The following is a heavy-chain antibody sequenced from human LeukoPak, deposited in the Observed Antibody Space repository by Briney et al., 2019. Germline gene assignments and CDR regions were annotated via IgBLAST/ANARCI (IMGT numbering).Heavy chain of an antibody. V-gene: IGHV3-9*01. Sequence: PGGSLRLSCVASGFSFDDFAMHWVRQVPGKGLEWVSGLTWNSGTFGYADSVKGRFTISRDNAKNSLYLEMNDLRGEDTAFYYCARATASASSGVHLNWFDSWGQGTRVTVSS. CDR1: GFSFDDFA. CDR2: LTWNSGTF. J-gene: IGHJ5*02. D-gene: IGHD6-19*01. CDR3: ARATASASSGVHLNWFDS.